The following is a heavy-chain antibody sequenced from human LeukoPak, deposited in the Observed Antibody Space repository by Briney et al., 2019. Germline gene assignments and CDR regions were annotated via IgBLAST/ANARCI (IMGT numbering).Heavy chain of an antibody. J-gene: IGHJ2*01. V-gene: IGHV3-33*01. Sequence: PGGSLRLSCAASGFTFSSYGIHWVRQAPGKGLEWVAVIWYDGSNKYYADSVKGRFTISRDNSENTLNLQMNSLSVEDTAVYYCARGRAVRYFDLWGRGTLVTVSS. CDR3: ARGRAVRYFDL. CDR2: IWYDGSNK. CDR1: GFTFSSYG.